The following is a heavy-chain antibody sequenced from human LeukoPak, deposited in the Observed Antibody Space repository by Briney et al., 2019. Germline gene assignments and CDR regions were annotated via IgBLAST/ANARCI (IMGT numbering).Heavy chain of an antibody. CDR1: GFSFSNSW. D-gene: IGHD3-3*01. Sequence: GGSLRLSCAASGFSFSNSWMTWVRQSPGEGLEWVANIKQDGSETYYVDSVMGRFTISRLNAKNSVYLQMNSLRAEDTAVYYCARDRSISGVVTIDFWGQGTLVTVSS. J-gene: IGHJ4*02. CDR2: IKQDGSET. CDR3: ARDRSISGVVTIDF. V-gene: IGHV3-7*01.